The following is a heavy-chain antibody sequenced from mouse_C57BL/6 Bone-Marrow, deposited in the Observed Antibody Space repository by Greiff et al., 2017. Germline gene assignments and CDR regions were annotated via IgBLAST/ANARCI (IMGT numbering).Heavy chain of an antibody. Sequence: QVQLQQPGPELVKPGASVKISCKASGYAFSSSWMNWVKQRPGKGLEWIGRIYPGDGDTNYNGKFKGKATLTADKSSSTAYMQLSSLTSEDSAVYFCARIGNYSYAMDYWGQGTSVTVSS. V-gene: IGHV1-82*01. CDR1: GYAFSSSW. D-gene: IGHD2-1*01. J-gene: IGHJ4*01. CDR2: IYPGDGDT. CDR3: ARIGNYSYAMDY.